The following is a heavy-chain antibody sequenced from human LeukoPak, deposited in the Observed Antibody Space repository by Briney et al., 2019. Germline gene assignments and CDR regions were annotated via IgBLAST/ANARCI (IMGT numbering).Heavy chain of an antibody. CDR2: IYSGGST. CDR1: GFTFSSYS. Sequence: PGGSLRLSCAASGFTFSSYSMSWVRQAPGKGLEWVSVIYSGGSTYYADSVKGRFTISRDNSKNTLYLQMNSLRAEDTAVYYCARGSVEGGYTYYYDSSGSPMWYYYYYGMDVWGQGTTVTVSS. D-gene: IGHD3-22*01. J-gene: IGHJ6*02. CDR3: ARGSVEGGYTYYYDSSGSPMWYYYYYGMDV. V-gene: IGHV3-53*01.